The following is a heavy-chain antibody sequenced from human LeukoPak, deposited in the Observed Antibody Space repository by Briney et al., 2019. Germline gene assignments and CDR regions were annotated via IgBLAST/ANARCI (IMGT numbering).Heavy chain of an antibody. J-gene: IGHJ4*02. Sequence: PGGSLTLSCAASGFTFRSYWMSWVRQAPGKGLERVANIKQDGSEKYYVDSVKGRFTISRDNAKNSLYLQMNSLRAEDTAVYYCARGSRYCRSTSCYSLDYWGQGILVTVSS. CDR1: GFTFRSYW. CDR3: ARGSRYCRSTSCYSLDY. CDR2: IKQDGSEK. D-gene: IGHD2-2*01. V-gene: IGHV3-7*01.